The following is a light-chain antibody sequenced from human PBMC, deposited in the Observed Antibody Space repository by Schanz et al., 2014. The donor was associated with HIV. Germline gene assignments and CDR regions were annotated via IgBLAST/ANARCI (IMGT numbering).Light chain of an antibody. CDR2: DVS. J-gene: IGLJ2*01. CDR3: QSYDISLSAVV. CDR1: SSDVGTYDY. V-gene: IGLV2-14*03. Sequence: QSALTQPASVSGSPGQSITISCTGTSSDVGTYDYVSWYQQHPGKAPKLMIYDVSYRPSGVSNRFSGSKSGNTASLTITGLQAEDEAEYYCQSYDISLSAVVFGGGAKLTV.